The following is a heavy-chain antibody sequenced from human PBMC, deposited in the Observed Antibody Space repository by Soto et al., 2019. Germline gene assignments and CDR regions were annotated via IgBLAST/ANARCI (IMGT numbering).Heavy chain of an antibody. D-gene: IGHD2-15*01. Sequence: QMQLVQSGPEVKKPGTSVKVSCKASGFTFTSSAVQWVRQARGQRLEWLGWIVVGSGNTNYARMFQERVSFSRDMSTSTDYMVLSSLRSGDTAVYYCAAGRGGCCSGGSCYPVGMCVWGQGTTVSVS. J-gene: IGHJ6*02. V-gene: IGHV1-58*01. CDR2: IVVGSGNT. CDR1: GFTFTSSA. CDR3: AAGRGGCCSGGSCYPVGMCV.